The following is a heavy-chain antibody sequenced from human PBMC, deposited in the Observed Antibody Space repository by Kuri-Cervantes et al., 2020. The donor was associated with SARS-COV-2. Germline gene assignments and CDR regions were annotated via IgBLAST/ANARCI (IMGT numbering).Heavy chain of an antibody. CDR2: IYYSGST. Sequence: GSLRLSCTVSGGSISSSSYYWGWIRQPPGKGLEWIGSIYYSGSTYYNPSLKSRVTISVDTSKNQFSLKLSSVTAADTAVYYCAADESDCSGGSCYHDGAYWGQGTLVTVSS. D-gene: IGHD2-15*01. J-gene: IGHJ4*02. CDR1: GGSISSSSYY. V-gene: IGHV4-39*07. CDR3: AADESDCSGGSCYHDGAY.